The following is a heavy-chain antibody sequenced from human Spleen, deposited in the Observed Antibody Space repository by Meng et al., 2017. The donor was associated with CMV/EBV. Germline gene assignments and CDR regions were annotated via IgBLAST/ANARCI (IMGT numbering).Heavy chain of an antibody. D-gene: IGHD1-1*01. CDR2: IYHSGST. J-gene: IGHJ1*01. V-gene: IGHV4-39*07. Sequence: GSLRLSCTVSGGSISSSRYYWDWIRQPPGRGLEWIGSIYHSGSTYSNPSLKSRLTISVDTSKNQFSLRLSSVPAADTAVYYCTRARRGERLRCAEYFQNWGQGNLVTVSS. CDR3: TRARRGERLRCAEYFQN. CDR1: GGSISSSRYY.